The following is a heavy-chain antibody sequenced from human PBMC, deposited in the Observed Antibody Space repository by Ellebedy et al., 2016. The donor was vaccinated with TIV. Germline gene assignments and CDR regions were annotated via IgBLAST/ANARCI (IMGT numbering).Heavy chain of an antibody. J-gene: IGHJ6*02. V-gene: IGHV3-72*01. CDR2: SRNKANSYTT. CDR3: ARHPSVAGPGDV. D-gene: IGHD6-19*01. Sequence: GGPLRLSCAASGFTFSDHYMDWVRQAPGKGLEWVGRSRNKANSYTTEYAASVKGRFTISRDESKNSVYLQMNSLKTEDTAVYYCARHPSVAGPGDVWGQGTTVTVSS. CDR1: GFTFSDHY.